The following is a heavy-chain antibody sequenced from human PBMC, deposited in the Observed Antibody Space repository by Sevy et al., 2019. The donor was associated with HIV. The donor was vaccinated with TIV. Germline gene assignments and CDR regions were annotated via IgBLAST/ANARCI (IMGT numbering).Heavy chain of an antibody. CDR3: ARPRANYVDHYFFYAMDV. V-gene: IGHV3-30-3*01. D-gene: IGHD4-17*01. Sequence: GGTLRLSCAASGFALSNYYAMHWVRQAPGKGLEWVALISYDGSDNYYADSVKGRFTISRDNFKNTLCLQMNSLTTEDTAVYYCARPRANYVDHYFFYAMDVWGQGTTVTVSS. CDR2: ISYDGSDN. J-gene: IGHJ6*02. CDR1: GFALSNYYA.